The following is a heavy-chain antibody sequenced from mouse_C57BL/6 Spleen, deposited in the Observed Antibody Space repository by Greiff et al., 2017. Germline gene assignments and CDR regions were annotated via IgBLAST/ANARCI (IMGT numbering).Heavy chain of an antibody. V-gene: IGHV1-4*01. J-gene: IGHJ2*01. Sequence: VQLQQSGAELARPGASVKMSCKASGYTFTSYTMHWVKQRPGQGLEWIGYINPSSGYTKYNQKFKDKATLTAEKSSSTAYMQLSSLTSEDSAVYYCAIGSNCLVFDYWGQGTTLTVSS. D-gene: IGHD2-5*01. CDR2: INPSSGYT. CDR1: GYTFTSYT. CDR3: AIGSNCLVFDY.